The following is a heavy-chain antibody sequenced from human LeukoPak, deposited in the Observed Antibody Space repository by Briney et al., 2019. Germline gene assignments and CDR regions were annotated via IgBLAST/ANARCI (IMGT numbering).Heavy chain of an antibody. CDR1: GYTFTSYY. J-gene: IGHJ6*02. CDR2: INPSGGST. CDR3: ARGALLFPINYYYYYGMDV. D-gene: IGHD2-21*02. Sequence: GASVKVSCKASGYTFTSYYMHWVRQAPGQGLEWMGIINPSGGSTSYAQKFQGRVTITRDTSASTAYMELSSLRSEDTAVYYCARGALLFPINYYYYYGMDVWGQGTTVTVSS. V-gene: IGHV1-46*01.